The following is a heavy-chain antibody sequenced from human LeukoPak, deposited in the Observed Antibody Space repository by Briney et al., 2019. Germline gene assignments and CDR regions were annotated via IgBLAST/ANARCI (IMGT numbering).Heavy chain of an antibody. D-gene: IGHD3-22*01. Sequence: SETLSLTCTVSGGSISSYYWSWIRQPPVKGLEWIGYIYYSGSTNYNPSLKSRVTISVDTSKNQVSLKLSSVTAADTAVYYCASHSSGYYFAPASWGQGTLVTVSS. V-gene: IGHV4-59*08. CDR2: IYYSGST. CDR3: ASHSSGYYFAPAS. J-gene: IGHJ4*02. CDR1: GGSISSYY.